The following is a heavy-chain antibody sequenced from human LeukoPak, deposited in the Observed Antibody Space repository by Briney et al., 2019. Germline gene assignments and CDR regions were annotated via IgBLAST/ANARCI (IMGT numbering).Heavy chain of an antibody. D-gene: IGHD4-17*01. CDR2: IYYSEST. J-gene: IGHJ6*03. CDR3: ARVNDGDRYYYYYYMDV. Sequence: SETLSLTCTVSGGSISSYYWSWIRQPPGKGLEWIGYIYYSESTNYNPSLMSRVTISVDTSKNQFSLKLSSVTAADTAVYYCARVNDGDRYYYYYYMDVWGKGTTVTVSS. V-gene: IGHV4-59*12. CDR1: GGSISSYY.